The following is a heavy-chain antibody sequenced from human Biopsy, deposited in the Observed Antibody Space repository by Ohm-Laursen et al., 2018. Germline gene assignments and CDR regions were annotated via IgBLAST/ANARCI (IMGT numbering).Heavy chain of an antibody. CDR1: GYTFTEYY. CDR3: ARDRWPHVTLLGLVVFDF. CDR2: INPRSGNT. J-gene: IGHJ4*02. V-gene: IGHV1-18*04. Sequence: SSVKVSCKASGYTFTEYYINWVRQAPGRGLEWMGIINPRSGNTDYAQKLQGRVTMTTDTSTSTAYMDLRSLRSDDTAVYYCARDRWPHVTLLGLVVFDFWGQGTLVIVSS. D-gene: IGHD3-3*01.